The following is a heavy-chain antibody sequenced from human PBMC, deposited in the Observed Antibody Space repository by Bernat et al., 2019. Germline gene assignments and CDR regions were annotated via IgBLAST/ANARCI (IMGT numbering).Heavy chain of an antibody. CDR1: GLTFGSHW. CDR3: ARDPKATVRVYYYYGMDV. D-gene: IGHD4-17*01. CDR2: INSDGTTV. J-gene: IGHJ6*02. V-gene: IGHV3-74*01. Sequence: EVQLVESGGGLVQPGGSLRLSCAVSGLTFGSHWMHWVRQAPGEGLVWVSRINSDGTTVNYAESVEGRFTISRDNAKNTLFLQMYSLRAEDTAVYYCARDPKATVRVYYYYGMDVWGQGTTVTVSS.